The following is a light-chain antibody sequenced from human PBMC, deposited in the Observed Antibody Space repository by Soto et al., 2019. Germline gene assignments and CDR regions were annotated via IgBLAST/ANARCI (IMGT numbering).Light chain of an antibody. Sequence: QSVLTQPASVSGSPGQSITISCTGTSSDFGGYNYVSWYQQHPGKATKLMIYDVSNRPSGVSNRFSGSKSGNTASLTISGFQAEDEADYYCSSYTSSSTLYVFGTGTKVTVL. CDR2: DVS. CDR3: SSYTSSSTLYV. V-gene: IGLV2-14*01. J-gene: IGLJ1*01. CDR1: SSDFGGYNY.